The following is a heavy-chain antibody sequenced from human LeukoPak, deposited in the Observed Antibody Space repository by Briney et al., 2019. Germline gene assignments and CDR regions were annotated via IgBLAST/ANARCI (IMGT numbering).Heavy chain of an antibody. D-gene: IGHD6-13*01. CDR2: ITWNSGRK. J-gene: IGHJ4*02. V-gene: IGHV3-9*01. CDR1: GFTFDDYA. CDR3: ATDIGVSGTHLEGYFDS. Sequence: PGGSLRLSCAASGFTFDDYAMLWVRQAPGKGRECVSSITWNSGRKDYAESVKGRFTISRDNTKNSLYMQMNSLRPEDTAMYYCATDIGVSGTHLEGYFDSWGQGILVTVSS.